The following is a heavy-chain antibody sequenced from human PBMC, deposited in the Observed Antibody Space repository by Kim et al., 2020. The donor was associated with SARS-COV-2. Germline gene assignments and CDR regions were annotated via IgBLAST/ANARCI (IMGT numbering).Heavy chain of an antibody. CDR1: GFTLSGYA. CDR3: ARVPNYAHYINWFDP. Sequence: GGSPRLSCAASGFTLSGYAMNWVRLAPGKGLEWVSAISGSGGTTYYADSVKGRFTISRDNSKSTLSLQMNSLRVEDTAVYYCARVPNYAHYINWFDPWGQGTLVTVSS. V-gene: IGHV3-23*01. D-gene: IGHD1-7*01. J-gene: IGHJ5*02. CDR2: ISGSGGTT.